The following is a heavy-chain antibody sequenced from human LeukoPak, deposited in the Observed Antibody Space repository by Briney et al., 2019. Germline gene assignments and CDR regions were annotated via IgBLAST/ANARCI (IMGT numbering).Heavy chain of an antibody. J-gene: IGHJ6*02. CDR3: ARDTYSSLSELYYGMDV. V-gene: IGHV4-59*01. D-gene: IGHD6-13*01. CDR1: GDSITSYY. Sequence: PSETLSLTCTVSGDSITSYYWNWVRQPPGKGLEWIGYIHYTGKNYYNPSLKSRVTMSVDMSKSQFSLKLSSVTAADTAVYYCARDTYSSLSELYYGMDVWGQGTTVTVSS. CDR2: IHYTGKN.